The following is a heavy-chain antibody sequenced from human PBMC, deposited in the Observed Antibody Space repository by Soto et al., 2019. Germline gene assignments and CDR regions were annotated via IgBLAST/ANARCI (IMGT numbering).Heavy chain of an antibody. V-gene: IGHV4-59*01. D-gene: IGHD6-13*01. CDR2: IYYSGST. J-gene: IGHJ6*02. CDR1: GGSISSYY. Sequence: SETLSLTCTVSGGSISSYYWSWFRQPPGKGLEWIGYIYYSGSTNYNPSLKSRVTISVDTSKNQFSLKLSSVTAAVTAVYYCERRIADIMDVWGQGTTVTVSS. CDR3: ERRIADIMDV.